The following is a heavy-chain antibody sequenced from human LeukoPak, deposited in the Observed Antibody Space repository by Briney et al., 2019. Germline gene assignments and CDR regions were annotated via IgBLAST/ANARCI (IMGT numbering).Heavy chain of an antibody. CDR2: MNPNSGNT. Sequence: GASVKVSCKASGYTCTSYDINWVRQATGQGLEWLGWMNPNSGNTGYAQKFQGRVTITRNTSISTAYMELSSLRSEDTAVYYCARFRSGRGSYQQRAFDIWGQGTMVTVSS. CDR1: GYTCTSYD. CDR3: ARFRSGRGSYQQRAFDI. D-gene: IGHD1-26*01. J-gene: IGHJ3*02. V-gene: IGHV1-8*03.